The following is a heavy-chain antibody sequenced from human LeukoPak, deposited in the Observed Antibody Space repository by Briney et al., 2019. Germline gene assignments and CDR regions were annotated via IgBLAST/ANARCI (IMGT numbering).Heavy chain of an antibody. CDR2: ISISSGTT. CDR3: ARDLSYAFDI. Sequence: PGGSLRLSCAASGFXFNSYTMNWVRQAPGKGLEWISYISISSGTTFYADSVKGRFTISRDNAKNSLYLQMNSLRDEDTAVYYCARDLSYAFDIWGQGTMVTVSS. D-gene: IGHD1-26*01. V-gene: IGHV3-48*02. CDR1: GFXFNSYT. J-gene: IGHJ3*02.